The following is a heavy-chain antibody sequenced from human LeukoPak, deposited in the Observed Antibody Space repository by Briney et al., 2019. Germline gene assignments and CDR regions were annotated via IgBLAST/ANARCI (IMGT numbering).Heavy chain of an antibody. CDR2: IYSSSNYI. Sequence: GGSLRLSCAASGFTFSIYSMNWVRQAPGKGLEWVSTIYSSSNYIYYADSVKGRFTISRDNAKSSLYLQMNSLRAEDMGVYYCARGEDFYFYMGVWGKGTTVTVSS. V-gene: IGHV3-21*01. CDR1: GFTFSIYS. D-gene: IGHD1-26*01. CDR3: ARGEDFYFYMGV. J-gene: IGHJ6*03.